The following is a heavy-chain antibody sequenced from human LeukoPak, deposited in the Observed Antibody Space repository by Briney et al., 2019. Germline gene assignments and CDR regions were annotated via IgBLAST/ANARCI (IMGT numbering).Heavy chain of an antibody. CDR1: GFTFSSYA. J-gene: IGHJ4*02. Sequence: GGSLRLSCAASGFTFSSYAMSWVRQAPGKGLEWVSSISGSGSSTYYADSVKGRFAISRDNSKNTLYLQMSSLRGEDTAIYYCAKGDGYNLSPKYYFDYWGQGTLVTASS. CDR3: AKGDGYNLSPKYYFDY. D-gene: IGHD5-24*01. CDR2: ISGSGSST. V-gene: IGHV3-23*01.